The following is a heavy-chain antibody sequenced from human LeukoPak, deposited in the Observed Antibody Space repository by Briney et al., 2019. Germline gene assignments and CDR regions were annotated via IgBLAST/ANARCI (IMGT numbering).Heavy chain of an antibody. CDR2: IIPIFGTA. V-gene: IGHV1-69*13. Sequence: GASVKVSCKASGGTFSSYAISWVRQAPGQGLEWMGGIIPIFGTANYAQKFQGRVTITADESTSTAYMELSSLRSEDTAVYYCAIGDALEEEDPYYFDYWGQGTLVTVSS. D-gene: IGHD3-10*01. CDR1: GGTFSSYA. J-gene: IGHJ4*02. CDR3: AIGDALEEEDPYYFDY.